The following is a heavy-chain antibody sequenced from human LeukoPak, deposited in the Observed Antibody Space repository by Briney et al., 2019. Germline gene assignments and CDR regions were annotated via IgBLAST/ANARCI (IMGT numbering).Heavy chain of an antibody. V-gene: IGHV4-4*07. D-gene: IGHD3-22*01. CDR3: ASHLDDSSGYYYYGYDY. Sequence: SETLSLTCTVSGGSISSYYWSWIRQPAGKGLEWIGRIYTSGSTNYNPSLKSRVTISVDTSKNQFSLKLSSVTAADTAVYYCASHLDDSSGYYYYGYDYWGQGTLVTVSS. CDR1: GGSISSYY. J-gene: IGHJ4*02. CDR2: IYTSGST.